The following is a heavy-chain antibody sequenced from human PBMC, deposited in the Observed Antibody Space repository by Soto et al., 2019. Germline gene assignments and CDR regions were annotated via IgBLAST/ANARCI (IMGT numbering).Heavy chain of an antibody. Sequence: EVQLVEYGGGLVQHGGSLRLSCAASGFTFSSSSMNWVRKAPGKWLEWVSYISSSSSTIYYADSVKGRFTISRDNAKNSLYLQMNSLRAEDTAVYYCARDGVLPWHMDVWGKGTTVTVSS. CDR1: GFTFSSSS. D-gene: IGHD1-26*01. V-gene: IGHV3-48*01. CDR2: ISSSSSTI. J-gene: IGHJ6*03. CDR3: ARDGVLPWHMDV.